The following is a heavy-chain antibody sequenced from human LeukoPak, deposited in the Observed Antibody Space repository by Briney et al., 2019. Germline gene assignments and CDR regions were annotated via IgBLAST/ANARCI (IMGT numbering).Heavy chain of an antibody. V-gene: IGHV5-51*01. Sequence: GESLKISCKGSGSSFTSCWIGWVRQMPGKGLEWVGIIYPGDSDTRYSPSFQGQVTISADKSISTAYLQWSSLKASDTAMYYCASRNYDFWSGSGYYYYYMDVWGKGTTVTVSS. CDR1: GSSFTSCW. CDR3: ASRNYDFWSGSGYYYYYMDV. D-gene: IGHD3-3*01. CDR2: IYPGDSDT. J-gene: IGHJ6*03.